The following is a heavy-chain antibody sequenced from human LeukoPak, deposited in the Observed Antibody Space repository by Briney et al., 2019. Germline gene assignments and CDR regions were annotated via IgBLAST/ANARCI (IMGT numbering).Heavy chain of an antibody. CDR3: ARAAYIRYFDWLLGRAFDI. CDR1: GFTFSSYS. CDR2: ISSSSSYI. V-gene: IGHV3-21*01. Sequence: GGSLRLSCAASGFTFSSYSMNWVRQAPGKGLEWVSSISSSSSYIYYADSVKGRFTISRDNAKNSLYLQMNSLRAEDTAVYYCARAAYIRYFDWLLGRAFDIWGQGTMVTVSS. D-gene: IGHD3-9*01. J-gene: IGHJ3*02.